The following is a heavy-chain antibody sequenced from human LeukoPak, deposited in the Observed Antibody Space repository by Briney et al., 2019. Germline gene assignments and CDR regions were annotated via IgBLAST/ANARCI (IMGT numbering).Heavy chain of an antibody. Sequence: PGGSLRLSCGASGFSFSSHAMNWVRQAPGKGLEWVSLISGSGDSTYYADSVKGRFTISRDNAKNSLYLQMNSLRAEDTAVYYCARGWISDSFDYWGQGTLVTVSS. J-gene: IGHJ4*02. V-gene: IGHV3-23*01. CDR1: GFSFSSHA. CDR2: ISGSGDST. D-gene: IGHD5-12*01. CDR3: ARGWISDSFDY.